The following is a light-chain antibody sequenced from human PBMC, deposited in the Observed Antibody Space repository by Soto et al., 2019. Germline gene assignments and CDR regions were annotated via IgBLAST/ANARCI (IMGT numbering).Light chain of an antibody. CDR1: SSDIGFYKY. CDR3: SSYTGSSLVV. CDR2: DVS. Sequence: QSALTQTASVSGSPGQSITISCTGTSSDIGFYKYVSWYQQHPGKAPKLMIYDVSNRPSGVSTRFSGSKSGNTASLTISGLQAEDEAHYYCSSYTGSSLVVFGGGTKVTVL. J-gene: IGLJ2*01. V-gene: IGLV2-14*01.